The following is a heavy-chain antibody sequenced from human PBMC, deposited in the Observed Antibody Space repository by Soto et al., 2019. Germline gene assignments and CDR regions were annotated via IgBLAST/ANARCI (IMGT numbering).Heavy chain of an antibody. CDR3: ARAGSGYDYYYYYYMDV. CDR1: GFTFSSYS. Sequence: GGSLRLSCAASGFTFSSYSMNWVRQAPGKGLEWVSYISSSISTIYYADSVKGRFTISRDNAKNSLYLQMNSLRAEDTAVYYCARAGSGYDYYYYYYMDVWGKGTTVTVSS. J-gene: IGHJ6*03. CDR2: ISSSISTI. D-gene: IGHD5-12*01. V-gene: IGHV3-48*01.